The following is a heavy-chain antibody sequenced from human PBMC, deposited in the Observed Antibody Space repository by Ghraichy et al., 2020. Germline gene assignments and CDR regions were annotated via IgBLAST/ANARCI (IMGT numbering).Heavy chain of an antibody. V-gene: IGHV3-48*02. CDR2: ITSSSRFI. D-gene: IGHD4-23*01. Sequence: ETLSLTCVGSGFTFSSYSMNWVRQSPGKGLEWVSYITSSSRFISYADSVKGRFTISRDNAQNSLYLEMNSLRDEDTAVYYCARPSRVVRFYYYDGMDVWGQGTTVTVSS. J-gene: IGHJ6*02. CDR3: ARPSRVVRFYYYDGMDV. CDR1: GFTFSSYS.